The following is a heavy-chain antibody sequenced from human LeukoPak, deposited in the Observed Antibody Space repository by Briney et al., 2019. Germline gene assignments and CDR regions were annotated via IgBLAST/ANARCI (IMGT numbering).Heavy chain of an antibody. D-gene: IGHD1-26*01. CDR3: AKDRTVGASYWYFDL. V-gene: IGHV3-23*01. CDR2: ISSRGPGPTT. CDR1: GFTFSSYA. J-gene: IGHJ2*01. Sequence: GGSLRLSCVASGFTFSSYAMSWARQAPGKGLEWVSGISSRGPGPTTSYAVSLNGRFTISRDSSKNPLFLQMNTLRAEDTAIYYCAKDRTVGASYWYFDLWGRGTLVTVSS.